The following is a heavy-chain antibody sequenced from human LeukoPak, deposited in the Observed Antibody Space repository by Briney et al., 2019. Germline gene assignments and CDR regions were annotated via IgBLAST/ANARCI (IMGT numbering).Heavy chain of an antibody. V-gene: IGHV1-8*01. D-gene: IGHD6-6*01. J-gene: IGHJ6*03. CDR3: ARGGSSSDYYYYYYMDV. Sequence: ASVKVSCKASGYTFTSYDINWVRQATGQGLEWMGWMNPNSGNTGYAQKFQGRVTMTRNTSISTAYMELSSLRSEDTAVYYCARGGSSSDYYYYYYMDVWGKGTTVTASS. CDR2: MNPNSGNT. CDR1: GYTFTSYD.